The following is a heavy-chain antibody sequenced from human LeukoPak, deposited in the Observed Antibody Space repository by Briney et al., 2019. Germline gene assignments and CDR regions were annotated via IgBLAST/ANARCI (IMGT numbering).Heavy chain of an antibody. Sequence: GGSLRLSCAASGFTFSSYSMNWVRQAPGKGPEWVSYISSSSSTIYYADSVKGRFTISRDNAKNSLYLQMNSLRDEDTAVYYCARDRGSSGWKIYYGMDVWGQGTTVTVSS. CDR3: ARDRGSSGWKIYYGMDV. D-gene: IGHD6-19*01. V-gene: IGHV3-48*02. CDR1: GFTFSSYS. J-gene: IGHJ6*02. CDR2: ISSSSSTI.